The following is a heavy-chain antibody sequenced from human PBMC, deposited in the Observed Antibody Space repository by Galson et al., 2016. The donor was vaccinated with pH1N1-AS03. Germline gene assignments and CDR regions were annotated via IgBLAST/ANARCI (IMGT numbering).Heavy chain of an antibody. V-gene: IGHV1-2*02. J-gene: IGHJ4*02. CDR1: GDSFSGYY. D-gene: IGHD3-10*01. CDR2: INSNSGDT. CDR3: ARDRDYYGSGSYYNGVIGSFDY. Sequence: SVKVSCKASGDSFSGYYMHWVRQAPGQGLEWMGWINSNSGDTKYAQKFQGRVTMTRDTPIRTVYMDLSGLRFDDTALYYCARDRDYYGSGSYYNGVIGSFDYWGQGTLVTVSS.